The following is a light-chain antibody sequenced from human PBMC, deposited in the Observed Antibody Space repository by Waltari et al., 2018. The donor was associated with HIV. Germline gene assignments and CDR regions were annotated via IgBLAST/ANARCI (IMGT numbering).Light chain of an antibody. CDR1: PSVSSN. Sequence: EVVMTQSPATLSVSPGERATLSCRSSPSVSSNLAWYQQKPGQAPRLLISGASTRATGIPARFSGSGSGTEFTLTISSLQSEDFAVYSCQQYNDWPFTFGPGTKVDMK. CDR3: QQYNDWPFT. J-gene: IGKJ3*01. CDR2: GAS. V-gene: IGKV3-15*01.